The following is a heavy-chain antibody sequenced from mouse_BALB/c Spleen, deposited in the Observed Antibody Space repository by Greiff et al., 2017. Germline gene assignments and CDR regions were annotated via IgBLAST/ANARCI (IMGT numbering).Heavy chain of an antibody. D-gene: IGHD2-1*01. CDR3: ARYYYGNLSFDY. CDR1: GDSITSGY. Sequence: EVKLQESGPSLVKPSQTLSLTCSVTGDSITSGYWNWIRKFPGNKLEYMGYISYSGSTYYNPSLKSRISITRDTSKNQYYLQLNSVTTEDTATYYCARYYYGNLSFDYWGQGTTLTVSS. J-gene: IGHJ2*01. CDR2: ISYSGST. V-gene: IGHV3-8*02.